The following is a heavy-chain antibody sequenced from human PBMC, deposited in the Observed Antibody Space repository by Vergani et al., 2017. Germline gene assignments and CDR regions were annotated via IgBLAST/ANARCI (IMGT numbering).Heavy chain of an antibody. CDR2: ISGSGGST. J-gene: IGHJ5*02. V-gene: IGHV3-23*01. CDR3: AKEGYDSSGYA. CDR1: GFTFSSYA. Sequence: EVQLLESGGGLVQPGGSLRLSCAASGFTFSSYAMSWVRQAPGKGLEWVSAISGSGGSTYYADSGKGLFTISRDNSKNTLYLQMNSLGAEDTAVYYCAKEGYDSSGYAWGQGTLVTVSS. D-gene: IGHD3-22*01.